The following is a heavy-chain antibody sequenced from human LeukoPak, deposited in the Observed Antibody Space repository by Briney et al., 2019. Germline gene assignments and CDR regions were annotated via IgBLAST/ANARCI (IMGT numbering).Heavy chain of an antibody. CDR2: INPNSGGT. V-gene: IGHV1-2*06. CDR1: GYTFTGYY. CDR3: ARDLTTRIDY. Sequence: ASVKVSCKASGYTFTGYYMHWVRQAPGQGLEWMGRINPNSGGTNYAQKFQGRVTMTRDTSISTAYMELRSLRSDDTAVYYCARDLTTRIDYWGQGTLVTVSS. D-gene: IGHD4-11*01. J-gene: IGHJ4*02.